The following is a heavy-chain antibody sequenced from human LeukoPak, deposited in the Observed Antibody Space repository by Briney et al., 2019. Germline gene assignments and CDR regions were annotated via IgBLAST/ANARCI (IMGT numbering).Heavy chain of an antibody. Sequence: GASVKVSCKASGGTFSSYAISWVRQAPGQGLEWMGRIIPILGIANYAQKFQGRVTITADKSTSTAYMELSSLRSEDTAVYYCATDPRTLPESDYWGQGTLVTVSS. D-gene: IGHD1-26*01. J-gene: IGHJ4*02. CDR3: ATDPRTLPESDY. CDR1: GGTFSSYA. V-gene: IGHV1-69*04. CDR2: IIPILGIA.